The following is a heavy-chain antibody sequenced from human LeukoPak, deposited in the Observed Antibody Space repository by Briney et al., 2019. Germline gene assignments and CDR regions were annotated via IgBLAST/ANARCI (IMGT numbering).Heavy chain of an antibody. CDR3: ATYRQIQVPFEF. CDR2: ISGSGGST. J-gene: IGHJ4*02. CDR1: GFTFSNYG. V-gene: IGHV3-23*01. Sequence: GGTLRLSCAASGFTFSNYGMSWVRQAPGKGLEWVSVISGSGGSTYHADSVKGRFTISRDNSKNTLYLQMNSLRAEDTATYYCATYRQIQVPFEFWGQGTLVTVSS. D-gene: IGHD5-18*01.